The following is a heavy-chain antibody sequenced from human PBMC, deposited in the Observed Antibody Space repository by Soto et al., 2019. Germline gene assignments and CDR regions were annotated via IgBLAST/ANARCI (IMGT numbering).Heavy chain of an antibody. CDR3: ARAVPAAPPAFDY. CDR1: GGSISSGGYY. V-gene: IGHV4-31*03. D-gene: IGHD2-2*01. Sequence: SETLSLTCTVSGGSISSGGYYWSWIRQHPGKGLEWIGYIYYSGSTYYNPSLKSRVTISVDTSKNQFSLKLSSVTAADTAVYYCARAVPAAPPAFDYWGQGTLVTVPS. CDR2: IYYSGST. J-gene: IGHJ4*02.